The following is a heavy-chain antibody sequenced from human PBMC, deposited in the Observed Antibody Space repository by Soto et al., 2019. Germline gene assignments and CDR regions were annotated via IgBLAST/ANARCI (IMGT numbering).Heavy chain of an antibody. CDR2: IDPSDSYT. CDR3: ARQDDEYSSSIPGY. Sequence: HGDSLTISCKGSGYSFTSYWISWVRQMPGKGLEWMGRIDPSDSYTNYSPSFQGHVTISADKSISTAYLQWSSLKASDTAMYYCARQDDEYSSSIPGYWGQGTLVTVSS. J-gene: IGHJ4*02. V-gene: IGHV5-10-1*01. D-gene: IGHD6-6*01. CDR1: GYSFTSYW.